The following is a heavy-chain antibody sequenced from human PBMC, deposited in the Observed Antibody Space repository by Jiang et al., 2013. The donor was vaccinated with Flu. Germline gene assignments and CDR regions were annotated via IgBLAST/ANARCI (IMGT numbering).Heavy chain of an antibody. CDR2: IYHSGST. CDR3: ARVGGVWGTFDY. J-gene: IGHJ4*02. D-gene: IGHD3-16*01. V-gene: IGHV4-30-2*01. CDR1: GGSISSGGYS. Sequence: LVKPSQTLSITCAVSGGSISSGGYSWSWIRQPPGKGLEWIGYIYHSGSTYYNPSLKSRVTISVDRSKNQFSLKLSSVTAADTAVYYCARVGGVWGTFDYWGQGTLVTVSS.